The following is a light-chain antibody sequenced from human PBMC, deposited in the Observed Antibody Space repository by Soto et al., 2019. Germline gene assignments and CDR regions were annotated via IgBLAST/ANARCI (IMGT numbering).Light chain of an antibody. V-gene: IGKV3-20*01. CDR1: QTISSAF. J-gene: IGKJ1*01. Sequence: EVVLTQSPATLSASPGERATLSCRSSQTISSAFLAWYQQKCGQAPRLLISGVSRRATGVPDRFSGSGSGTDFTLTISRLEPEDFAYYYCEQYSGSPRTFGQGTKVDIK. CDR3: EQYSGSPRT. CDR2: GVS.